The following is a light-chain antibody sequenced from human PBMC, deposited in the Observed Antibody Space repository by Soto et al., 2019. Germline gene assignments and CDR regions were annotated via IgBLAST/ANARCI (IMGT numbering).Light chain of an antibody. CDR2: GAS. Sequence: EIVMTQSPATLSVSPGERATLSCRASQSVSSNLAWYQQKPGQAPRLLIYGASTRATGIPARFSGSGSGTEFTRTIISLQSEDFAVYHCQQYNTWPPWTFGQGTKVEI. CDR3: QQYNTWPPWT. V-gene: IGKV3-15*01. CDR1: QSVSSN. J-gene: IGKJ1*01.